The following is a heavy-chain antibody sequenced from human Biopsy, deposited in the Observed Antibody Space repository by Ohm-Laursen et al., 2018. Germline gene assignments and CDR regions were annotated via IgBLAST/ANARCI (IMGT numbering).Heavy chain of an antibody. Sequence: ASVKVSCKASGGTFSNYAISWVRQAPGEGLEWMGGIIAVSGLVNYAPKFQGRVTITADNSTFTAYMELSSLRSEDTAVYYCASDLLGREGYCGGRNCQIAYWGQGTLVTVSS. CDR3: ASDLLGREGYCGGRNCQIAY. V-gene: IGHV1-69*10. CDR1: GGTFSNYA. CDR2: IIAVSGLV. J-gene: IGHJ4*02. D-gene: IGHD2-15*01.